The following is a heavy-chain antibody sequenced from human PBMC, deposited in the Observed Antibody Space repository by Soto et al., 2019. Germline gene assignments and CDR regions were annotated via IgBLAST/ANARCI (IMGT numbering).Heavy chain of an antibody. V-gene: IGHV4-59*01. Sequence: SETLSLTCTVSGGSISSYFWSWIRQPPGKGLEWIGYIYYSGSTNYNPSLKSRVTISVDTYKNQFSLKLSSVTAADTAVYYCARTTDFWSGYYWGGWFDPWGQGTLVTVSS. CDR2: IYYSGST. D-gene: IGHD3-3*01. CDR3: ARTTDFWSGYYWGGWFDP. CDR1: GGSISSYF. J-gene: IGHJ5*02.